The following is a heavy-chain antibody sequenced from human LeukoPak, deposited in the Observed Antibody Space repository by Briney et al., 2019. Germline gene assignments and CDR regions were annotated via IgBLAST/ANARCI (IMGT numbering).Heavy chain of an antibody. Sequence: PGGSLRLSCAASGITFSSYAMYWVRQAPGKGLQWMTVISSDGSDKFYADSVKGRFTISRDNSKNTLYLQMNSLRAEDTAVYYCAKDPSRIAAAGIFWGRGTLVTVSS. V-gene: IGHV3-30*04. CDR1: GITFSSYA. J-gene: IGHJ4*02. CDR3: AKDPSRIAAAGIF. CDR2: ISSDGSDK. D-gene: IGHD6-13*01.